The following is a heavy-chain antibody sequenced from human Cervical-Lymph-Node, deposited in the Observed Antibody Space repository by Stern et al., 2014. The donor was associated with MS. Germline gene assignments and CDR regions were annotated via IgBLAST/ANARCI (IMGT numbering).Heavy chain of an antibody. CDR3: AKAKAPIVVVPAAPGDY. J-gene: IGHJ4*02. V-gene: IGHV3-30*18. CDR2: ISYDGSNK. CDR1: GFTFSSYG. Sequence: EQLVESGGGVVQPGRSLRLSCAASGFTFSSYGMHWVRQAPGTGLAWVAVISYDGSNKYYADSVKGRFTISRDNSKNTLYLQMNSLRAEDTAVYYCAKAKAPIVVVPAAPGDYWGQGTLVTVSS. D-gene: IGHD2-2*01.